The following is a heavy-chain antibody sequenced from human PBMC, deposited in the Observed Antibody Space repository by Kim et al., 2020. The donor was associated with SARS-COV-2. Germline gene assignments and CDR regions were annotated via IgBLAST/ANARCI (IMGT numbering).Heavy chain of an antibody. J-gene: IGHJ4*02. D-gene: IGHD3-10*01. CDR2: ISGSGGTT. Sequence: GGSLRLSCVTSGFTFTTYAMSWVRQAPGKGLEWVSAISGSGGTTYYADSVKGRFTISRDSSKNTLYLQMNSLRVEDTAVYYCVNPPKSCGGPGYFVSWGPGTLVSVSS. CDR3: VNPPKSCGGPGYFVS. CDR1: GFTFTTYA. V-gene: IGHV3-23*01.